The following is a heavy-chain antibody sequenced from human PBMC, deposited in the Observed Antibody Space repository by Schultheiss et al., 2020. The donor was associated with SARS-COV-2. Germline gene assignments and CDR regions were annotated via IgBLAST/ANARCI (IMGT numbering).Heavy chain of an antibody. D-gene: IGHD3-3*01. CDR3: ARGITIFGVVKTPLYYMDV. J-gene: IGHJ6*03. CDR1: GGSISSYY. V-gene: IGHV4-59*12. Sequence: SETLSLTCTVSGGSISSYYWSWIRQPPGKGLEWIGYIYYSGSTNYNPSLKSRVTISVDKSKNQFSLKLSSVTAADTAVYYCARGITIFGVVKTPLYYMDVWGKGTTVTVSS. CDR2: IYYSGST.